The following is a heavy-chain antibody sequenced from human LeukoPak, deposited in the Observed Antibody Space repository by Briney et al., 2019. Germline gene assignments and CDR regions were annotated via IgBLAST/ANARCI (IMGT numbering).Heavy chain of an antibody. D-gene: IGHD4-11*01. J-gene: IGHJ6*03. CDR2: INAGNGNT. CDR1: GYTFTSYA. V-gene: IGHV1-3*01. Sequence: ASVKVSCKASGYTFTSYAMHWVRQAPGQRLEWMGWINAGNGNTKYSQKFQGRVTITRDTSASTAYMELSSLRSEDTAVYYCARAFQEYSNQGYYYYYMDVWGKGTTVTVSS. CDR3: ARAFQEYSNQGYYYYYMDV.